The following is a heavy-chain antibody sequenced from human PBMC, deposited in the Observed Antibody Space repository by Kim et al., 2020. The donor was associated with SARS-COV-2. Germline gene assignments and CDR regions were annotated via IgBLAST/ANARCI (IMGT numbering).Heavy chain of an antibody. V-gene: IGHV4-34*01. CDR3: ARRSFYGSGSYYPFDY. CDR1: GGSFSGYY. CDR2: INHSGST. J-gene: IGHJ4*02. Sequence: SETLSLTCAVYGGSFSGYYWSWIRQPPGKGLEWIWEINHSGSTNYNPSLKSRVTISVDTSKNQFSLKLSPVTAADTAVYYCARRSFYGSGSYYPFDYWGQGTLVTVSS. D-gene: IGHD3-10*01.